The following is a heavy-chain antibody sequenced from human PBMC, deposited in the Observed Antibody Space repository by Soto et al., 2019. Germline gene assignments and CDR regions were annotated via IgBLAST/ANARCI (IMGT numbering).Heavy chain of an antibody. CDR2: IHHSGST. V-gene: IGHV4-34*01. D-gene: IGHD3-10*01. CDR1: GGSFTAYY. CDR3: VRGRRGDP. Sequence: SETLSLTCAVSGGSFTAYYCSWVRQSPDMRLEWIGEIHHSGSTTYNPSLESRVTISVDTSKRQFSLKLTSVTAADTAVYYCVRGRRGDPWGQGTLVTVSS. J-gene: IGHJ5*02.